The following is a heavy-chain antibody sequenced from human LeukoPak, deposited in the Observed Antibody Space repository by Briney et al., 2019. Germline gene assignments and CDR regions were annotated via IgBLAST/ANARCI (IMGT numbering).Heavy chain of an antibody. CDR2: INPNSGGT. CDR3: ARDNYYYGSGVDAFDI. J-gene: IGHJ3*02. D-gene: IGHD3-10*01. CDR1: GYTFTGYY. Sequence: ASVKVSCKASGYTFTGYYMHWVRQAPGQGLEWMGWINPNSGGTNYAQKFQGRVTMTRDTSISTAYMELSRLRSDDTAVYYCARDNYYYGSGVDAFDIWGQGTMVTVSS. V-gene: IGHV1-2*02.